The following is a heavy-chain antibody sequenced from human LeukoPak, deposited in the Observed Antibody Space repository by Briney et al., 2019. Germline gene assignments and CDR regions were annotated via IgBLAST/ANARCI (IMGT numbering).Heavy chain of an antibody. J-gene: IGHJ1*01. CDR3: ARAPRGMIWGSEYFQH. V-gene: IGHV1-69*05. D-gene: IGHD3-16*01. Sequence: SVKVSCKASGGTFISYAISWVRQAPGQGLEWMGRIIPIFGTANYAQKFQGRVTITTDESTSTAYMELSSLRSEDTAVYYCARAPRGMIWGSEYFQHWGQGTLVTVSS. CDR1: GGTFISYA. CDR2: IIPIFGTA.